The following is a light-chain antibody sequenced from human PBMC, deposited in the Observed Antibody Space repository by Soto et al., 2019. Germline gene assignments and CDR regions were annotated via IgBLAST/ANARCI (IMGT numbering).Light chain of an antibody. CDR3: CSYAGPSTYV. CDR2: EVT. CDR1: SSDVGTYSL. Sequence: QSVLTQPASVSGSPGQSITISCTGTSSDVGTYSLVSWYQQHPGKAPKLMIYEVTKRPSGVSNRFSGSKSGNTASLTISGLQAEDEADYYCCSYAGPSTYVFGTGTKVTVL. V-gene: IGLV2-23*02. J-gene: IGLJ1*01.